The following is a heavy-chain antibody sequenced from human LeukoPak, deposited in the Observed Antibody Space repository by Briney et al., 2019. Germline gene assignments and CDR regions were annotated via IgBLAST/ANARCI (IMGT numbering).Heavy chain of an antibody. V-gene: IGHV4-4*07. J-gene: IGHJ4*02. CDR2: IYTSGST. Sequence: PSETLSLTCTVSGGSISSYYWSWIRQPAGKGLEWIGRIYTSGSTNYNPSLKSRVTMSVDTSKNQFSLKLSSVTAADTAVYYCARDLNWERRNCSGGSCYSGIDYWGQGTLVTVSP. CDR3: ARDLNWERRNCSGGSCYSGIDY. D-gene: IGHD2-15*01. CDR1: GGSISSYY.